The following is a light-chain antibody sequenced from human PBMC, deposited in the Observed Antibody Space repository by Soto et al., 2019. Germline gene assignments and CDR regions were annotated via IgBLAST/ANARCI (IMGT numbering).Light chain of an antibody. J-gene: IGLJ3*02. CDR3: GTWDSSLSAAV. CDR1: SSNIGNNY. Sequence: QSVLTQPPSVSAAPGQKVTISCSGSSSNIGNNYVSWYEQLPGTAPKLLIHENDKRPSGIPDRFSGSKSGTSATLGITGLQTGDEADYYCGTWDSSLSAAVFGGGTKLTVL. V-gene: IGLV1-51*02. CDR2: END.